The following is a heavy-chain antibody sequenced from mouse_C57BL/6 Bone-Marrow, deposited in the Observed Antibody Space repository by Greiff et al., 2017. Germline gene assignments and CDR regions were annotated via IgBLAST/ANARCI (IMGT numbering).Heavy chain of an antibody. V-gene: IGHV1-15*01. CDR3: SRAMDY. CDR1: GYTFTDYE. J-gene: IGHJ4*01. Sequence: VKLMESGAELVRPGASVTLSCKASGYTFTDYEMHWVKQTPVHGLEWIGAIDPETGGTAYNQKFKGKAILTADKSSSTAYMELRSLTSEDSAVYYCSRAMDYGGQGTSVTVSS. CDR2: IDPETGGT.